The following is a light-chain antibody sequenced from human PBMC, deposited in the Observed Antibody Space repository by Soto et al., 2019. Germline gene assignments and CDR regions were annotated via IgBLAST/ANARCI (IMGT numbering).Light chain of an antibody. CDR3: QLFGSSPRYT. CDR2: GAS. V-gene: IGKV3-20*01. J-gene: IGKJ2*01. CDR1: ESVTSTY. Sequence: EIVLTQSPGTLSLSPGERATLSCRTSESVTSTYLAWYQQKPGQPPRLLIYGASSRATGIPDRFSGSGSGTDFTLTISRLEPEDCAVYYCQLFGSSPRYTFGQGTKLEIK.